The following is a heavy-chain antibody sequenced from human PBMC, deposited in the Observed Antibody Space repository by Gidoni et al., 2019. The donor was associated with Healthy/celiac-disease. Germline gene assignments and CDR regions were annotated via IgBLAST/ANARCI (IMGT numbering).Heavy chain of an antibody. CDR2: ILSNDEQ. CDR1: GFPLSNARMG. V-gene: IGHV2-26*01. J-gene: IGHJ5*02. Sequence: QVTLKESGPVLVKPTETLTLTGTVSGFPLSNARMGVSWIRQPPGKALEWLAHILSNDEQAYSTSLKSRLTISKDTSKSQVVLTMTNMDPVDTATYYCARMGCSSTSCYPESDWFDPWGQGTLVTVSS. D-gene: IGHD2-2*01. CDR3: ARMGCSSTSCYPESDWFDP.